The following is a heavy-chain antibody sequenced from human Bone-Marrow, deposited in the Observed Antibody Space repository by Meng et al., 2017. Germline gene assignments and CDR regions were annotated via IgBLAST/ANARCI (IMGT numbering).Heavy chain of an antibody. Sequence: QLQVVQSGAEVKRPGASVKVSCKASHYTFTGYGVSWFRQAPGQGLEWMAWLGAHDGDTSHAPKFQGRVTVSADRPTATAYMELRSLRSDDTAVYYCARGTPGRSYSDYWGQGTLVTVSS. CDR2: LGAHDGDT. D-gene: IGHD3-10*01. V-gene: IGHV1-18*01. J-gene: IGHJ4*02. CDR1: HYTFTGYG. CDR3: ARGTPGRSYSDY.